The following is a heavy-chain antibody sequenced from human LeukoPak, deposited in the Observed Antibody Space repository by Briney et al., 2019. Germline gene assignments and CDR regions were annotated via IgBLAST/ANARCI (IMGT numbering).Heavy chain of an antibody. CDR1: GDSISSYY. Sequence: PAEPLSLTCTVSGDSISSYYWSWIRHPPGKGLEWIGYIYTSGSTNYHPSLKSRVIIAVDTSKNQFSMKLSSVTAADTAVYYCARHWGFRWSGRYYFDFWGQGTLVTVSS. CDR3: ARHWGFRWSGRYYFDF. V-gene: IGHV4-59*08. CDR2: IYTSGST. D-gene: IGHD3-10*01. J-gene: IGHJ4*02.